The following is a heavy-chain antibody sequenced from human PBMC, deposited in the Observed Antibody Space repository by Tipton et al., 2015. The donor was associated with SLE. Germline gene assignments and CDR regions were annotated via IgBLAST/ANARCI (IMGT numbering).Heavy chain of an antibody. Sequence: TLSLTCTVSGDSISSSPYYWAWIRQPPGKGVEWIGSLFYSGNAYYNPSLESRVTISEDSSQNQVSLKLSSVTAADTAVYYCASGILTGNAAFDIWGPGTMVTVS. D-gene: IGHD3-9*01. J-gene: IGHJ3*02. CDR1: GDSISSSPYY. CDR3: ASGILTGNAAFDI. V-gene: IGHV4-39*07. CDR2: LFYSGNA.